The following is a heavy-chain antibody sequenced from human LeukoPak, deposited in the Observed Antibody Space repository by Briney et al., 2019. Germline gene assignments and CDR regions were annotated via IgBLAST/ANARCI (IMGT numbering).Heavy chain of an antibody. V-gene: IGHV1-8*01. CDR1: GYTFTSYD. CDR2: MNPNSGNT. J-gene: IGHJ4*02. D-gene: IGHD5-24*01. Sequence: ASVKVSCKASGYTFTSYDINWVRQASGQGLEWMGWMNPNSGNTGSAQKFQGRVTMTRNTSISTAYMELSSLRAEDTAVYYCARGGDGYILDFDYWGQGTLVTVSS. CDR3: ARGGDGYILDFDY.